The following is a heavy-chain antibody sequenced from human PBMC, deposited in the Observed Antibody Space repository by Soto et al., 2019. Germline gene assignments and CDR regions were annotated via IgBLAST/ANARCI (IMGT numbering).Heavy chain of an antibody. V-gene: IGHV4-4*02. CDR3: ARTPRYFDWLLSDGDY. CDR2: IYHSGST. J-gene: IGHJ4*02. CDR1: GGSISSSNW. D-gene: IGHD3-9*01. Sequence: PSETLSLTCAVSGGSISSSNWWRWVRQPPGKGLEWIGEIYHSGSTNYNPSLKSRVTISVDKSKNQFSLKLSSVTAADTAVYYCARTPRYFDWLLSDGDYWGQGTLVTVSS.